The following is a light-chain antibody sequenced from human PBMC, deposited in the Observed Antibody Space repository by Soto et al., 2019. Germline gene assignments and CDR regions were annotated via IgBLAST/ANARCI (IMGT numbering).Light chain of an antibody. CDR1: QSISSW. CDR2: KAS. Sequence: DIQMTQSPSTLSASVGDRVTITCRASQSISSWLAWYQQKPGKAPKLLIYKASSLESGLPSRFSGSGSGTECTLTISSMQPDDFATYYCQQYKSYAITFGQGTRLEIK. J-gene: IGKJ5*01. CDR3: QQYKSYAIT. V-gene: IGKV1-5*03.